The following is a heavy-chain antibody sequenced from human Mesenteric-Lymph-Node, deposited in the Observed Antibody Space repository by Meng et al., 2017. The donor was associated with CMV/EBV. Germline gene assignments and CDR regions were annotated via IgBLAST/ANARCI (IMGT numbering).Heavy chain of an antibody. Sequence: GGSLRLSCAASGFTFSDHYMDWVRQAPGKGLEWVGRTRNKANSYTTEYAASVKGRFTISRDDSKNSLYLQMNSLRAEDTAVYYCAKMLDQSHYFDYWGQGTLVTVSS. V-gene: IGHV3-72*01. J-gene: IGHJ4*02. CDR1: GFTFSDHY. CDR2: TRNKANSYTT. D-gene: IGHD2-2*01. CDR3: AKMLDQSHYFDY.